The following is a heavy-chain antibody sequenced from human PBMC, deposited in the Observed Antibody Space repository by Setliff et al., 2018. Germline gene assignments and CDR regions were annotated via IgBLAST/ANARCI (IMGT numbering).Heavy chain of an antibody. CDR3: ARYNSSAACFDL. J-gene: IGHJ5*02. CDR2: IFPTGTT. D-gene: IGHD1-20*01. V-gene: IGHV4-61*02. Sequence: PSETLSLTCTVSGDSITSGSVYWSWIRQPAGKGLEWIGRIFPTGTTNYNPDLKGRVTMSVDTSKKRFSLMLRSVTAADTAIYYCARYNSSAACFDLWGPGTLVTVSS. CDR1: GDSITSGSVY.